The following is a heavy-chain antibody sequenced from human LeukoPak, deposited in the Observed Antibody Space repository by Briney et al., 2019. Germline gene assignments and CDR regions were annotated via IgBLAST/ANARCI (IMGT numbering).Heavy chain of an antibody. CDR1: GGSFSDYY. V-gene: IGHV4-34*01. D-gene: IGHD3-3*01. CDR3: AREKFLGRLTRVLDT. J-gene: IGHJ5*02. Sequence: SETLSLTCAVYGGSFSDYYWNWIRQPPGKGLEWIGEINHSGSTNYNPSLKSRVTMSVDTFKNQFSLTLSSVTAADTAVYYCAREKFLGRLTRVLDTWGQGTLVTVSS. CDR2: INHSGST.